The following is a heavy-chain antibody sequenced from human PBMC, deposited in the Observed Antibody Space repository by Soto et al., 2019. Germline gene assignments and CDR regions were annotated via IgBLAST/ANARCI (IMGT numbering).Heavy chain of an antibody. V-gene: IGHV1-46*01. CDR2: INPGGGST. J-gene: IGHJ3*02. D-gene: IGHD2-21*02. CDR1: GYTFTSYY. Sequence: GASVKVSCKASGYTFTSYYMHWVRQAPGQGLEWMGIINPGGGSTSYAQKFQGRVTMTRDTSTSTVYMELSSLRSEDTAVYYCARDINIPGGDDYRDAFDIWGQGTMVTVSS. CDR3: ARDINIPGGDDYRDAFDI.